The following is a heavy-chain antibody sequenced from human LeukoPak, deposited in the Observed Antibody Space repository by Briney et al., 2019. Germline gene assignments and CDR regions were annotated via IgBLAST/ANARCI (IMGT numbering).Heavy chain of an antibody. CDR3: ARGIGDRFRLQRVIDY. D-gene: IGHD2-21*02. V-gene: IGHV1-46*01. CDR1: GYPFTGYY. Sequence: GASVKVSCKASGYPFTGYYIHWVRQAPGQGLEWMGIINPSGGSTSYAQKFQGRVTMTRDMSTSTVYMELSSLRPEDTAVYYCARGIGDRFRLQRVIDYWGQGTLVTVSS. J-gene: IGHJ4*02. CDR2: INPSGGST.